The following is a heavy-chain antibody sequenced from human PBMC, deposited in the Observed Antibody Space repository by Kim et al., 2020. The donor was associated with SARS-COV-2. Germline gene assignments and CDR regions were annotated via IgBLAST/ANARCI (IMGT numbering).Heavy chain of an antibody. Sequence: GGSLRLSCAASGFTVSSNYMSWVRQAPGKGLEWVSVIYSGGSTYYADSVKGRFTISRDNSKNTLYLQMNSLRAEDTAVYYCARDRTHYYDSSASSWYFDYWGQGTLVTVSS. CDR1: GFTVSSNY. D-gene: IGHD3-22*01. CDR2: IYSGGST. V-gene: IGHV3-53*01. J-gene: IGHJ4*02. CDR3: ARDRTHYYDSSASSWYFDY.